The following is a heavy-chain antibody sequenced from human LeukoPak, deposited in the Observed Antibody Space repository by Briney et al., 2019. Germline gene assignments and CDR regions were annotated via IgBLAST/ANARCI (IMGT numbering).Heavy chain of an antibody. Sequence: PGGSLRLSCAASGFTFSSYAMSWVRQAPGKGLEWVSSISGSGGSTYYADSVKGRFTISRDNSKNTLYLQMNSLRAEDTAVYYCAKDQDYDILTGYLGSRDYWGQGTLVTVSS. CDR1: GFTFSSYA. V-gene: IGHV3-23*01. CDR3: AKDQDYDILTGYLGSRDY. CDR2: ISGSGGST. D-gene: IGHD3-9*01. J-gene: IGHJ4*02.